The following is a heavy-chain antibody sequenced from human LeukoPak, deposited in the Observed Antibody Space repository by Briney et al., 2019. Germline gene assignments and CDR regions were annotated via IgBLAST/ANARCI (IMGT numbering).Heavy chain of an antibody. CDR1: GFTFSTYW. J-gene: IGHJ3*01. Sequence: PGGSLRLSCAASGFTFSTYWMHWVRQVPGKGLVGVSRINSDGSITTYADSVKGRFTISRDNAKNTLYLQMNSLRVEDTAVYYCAGGISATGGGWGQGTMVTVSS. V-gene: IGHV3-74*01. CDR3: AGGISATGGG. CDR2: INSDGSIT. D-gene: IGHD6-13*01.